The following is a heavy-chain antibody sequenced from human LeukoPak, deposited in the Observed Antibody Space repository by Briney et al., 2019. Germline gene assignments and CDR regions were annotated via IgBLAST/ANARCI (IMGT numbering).Heavy chain of an antibody. J-gene: IGHJ6*03. V-gene: IGHV3-7*01. CDR1: GFTFNIYW. D-gene: IGHD6-13*01. CDR2: IKQDGTEK. CDR3: ARDAAVQQLGYYYYYMDV. Sequence: PGGSLRLSCAASGFTFNIYWMTWVRQAPGKGLEWVANIKQDGTEKYYVDSVKGRFTISRDNAKNSLYLQMNSLRAEDTAVYYCARDAAVQQLGYYYYYMDVWGKGTTVTVSS.